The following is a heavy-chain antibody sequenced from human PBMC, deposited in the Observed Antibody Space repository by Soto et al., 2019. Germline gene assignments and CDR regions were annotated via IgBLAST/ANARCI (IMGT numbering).Heavy chain of an antibody. Sequence: EVQLVESGGGLVQPGGSLRLSCAASGFTFSSYSMNWVRQAPGKGLEWVSYISSSSSTIYYADSVKGRFTISRDNAKNSLYLQMNSLRDEDTAVYYCARDMTLDYYYYYGMDVWGQGTTVTVSS. J-gene: IGHJ6*02. CDR3: ARDMTLDYYYYYGMDV. CDR2: ISSSSSTI. D-gene: IGHD3-16*01. V-gene: IGHV3-48*02. CDR1: GFTFSSYS.